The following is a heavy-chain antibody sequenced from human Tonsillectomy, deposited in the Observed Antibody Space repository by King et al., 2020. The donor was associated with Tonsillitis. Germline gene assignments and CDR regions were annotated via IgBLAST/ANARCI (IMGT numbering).Heavy chain of an antibody. V-gene: IGHV4-39*01. CDR2: IFHTGSA. Sequence: QLQESGPGLVKPSETLSLTCAVSGGSISTIAYYWGWIRQPPGKGLEWIGSIFHTGSAYYNPSLKSRVTVSVDTSKNRFSLKLKSATAADTAVYYCARSFCSGGSCHYFFYYMDV. J-gene: IGHJ6*03. CDR3: ARSFCSGGSCHYFFYYMDV. D-gene: IGHD2-15*01. CDR1: GGSISTIAYY.